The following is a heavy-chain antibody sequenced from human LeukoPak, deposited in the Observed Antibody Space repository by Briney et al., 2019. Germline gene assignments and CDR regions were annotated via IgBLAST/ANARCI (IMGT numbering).Heavy chain of an antibody. D-gene: IGHD2-15*01. CDR3: ARYNSFGYCSGGSCWNNWFDP. Sequence: QAGGSLRLSCAASGFTFSSYGMHWVRQAPGKGLEWVAFIRYDGSNKYYADSVKGRFTISRDNSKNTLYLQMNSLRAEDTAVYYCARYNSFGYCSGGSCWNNWFDPWGQGTLVTVSS. CDR1: GFTFSSYG. J-gene: IGHJ5*02. CDR2: IRYDGSNK. V-gene: IGHV3-30*02.